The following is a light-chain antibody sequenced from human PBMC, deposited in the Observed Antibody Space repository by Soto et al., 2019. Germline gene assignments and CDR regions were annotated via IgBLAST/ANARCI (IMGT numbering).Light chain of an antibody. V-gene: IGKV4-1*01. CDR1: QSVLYSSNNENY. CDR2: WAS. J-gene: IGKJ3*01. CDR3: QQYYSAPFT. Sequence: DIVMTQSPDSLAVSLGERATINCKSSQSVLYSSNNENYLAWYQQKPGQPPKLLFYWASTRDSGVPDRFSGSGSGTDFTLTISSLRAEDVAVYYCQQYYSAPFTFGPGTKVDIQ.